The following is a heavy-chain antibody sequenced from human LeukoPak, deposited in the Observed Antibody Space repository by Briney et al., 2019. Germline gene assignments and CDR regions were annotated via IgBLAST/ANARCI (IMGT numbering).Heavy chain of an antibody. V-gene: IGHV1-46*01. CDR3: ARDQDGYSGYDLAGPGYFDH. Sequence: PGASVKVSCKASVYIFTSYFMHWVRQAPGQGLEWMGLINPSGGSTRYAQKFQGRVTMTRDMSTSTVYMELSSLRSEDTAVYYCARDQDGYSGYDLAGPGYFDHWGQGTLVTVSS. CDR2: INPSGGST. D-gene: IGHD5-12*01. CDR1: VYIFTSYF. J-gene: IGHJ4*02.